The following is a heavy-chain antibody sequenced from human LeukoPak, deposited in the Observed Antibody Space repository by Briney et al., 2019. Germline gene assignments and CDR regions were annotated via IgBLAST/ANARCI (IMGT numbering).Heavy chain of an antibody. Sequence: GGSLRLSCAASGFTFSGSAMHWVRQASGKGLEWVGRIRSKANSYATAYAASVKGRFTISRDDSKNTAYLQMNSLKTEDTAVYYCTRPFGEAPSGWYYYGMDVWGQGTTVTVSS. J-gene: IGHJ6*02. CDR2: IRSKANSYAT. V-gene: IGHV3-73*01. CDR1: GFTFSGSA. CDR3: TRPFGEAPSGWYYYGMDV. D-gene: IGHD6-19*01.